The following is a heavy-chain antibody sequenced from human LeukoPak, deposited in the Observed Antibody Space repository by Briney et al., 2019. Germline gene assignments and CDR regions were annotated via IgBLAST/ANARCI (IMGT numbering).Heavy chain of an antibody. CDR2: IRFDGTNK. V-gene: IGHV3-30*02. CDR1: RFRFSDSG. D-gene: IGHD2-15*01. J-gene: IGHJ4*01. CDR3: AKDWVRVLIRSGGY. Sequence: GGSLRLSCAASRFRFSDSGMNWVRQAPGKGLEWVAFIRFDGTNKHYADSVKGRFTISRDNSKSTLYLQMNSLRTEDTAFYYCAKDWVRVLIRSGGYWGHGTLVTVSS.